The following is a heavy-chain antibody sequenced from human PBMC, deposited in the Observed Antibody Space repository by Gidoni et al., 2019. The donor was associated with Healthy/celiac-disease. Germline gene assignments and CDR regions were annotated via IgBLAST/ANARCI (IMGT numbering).Heavy chain of an antibody. CDR1: GFTFSSYS. V-gene: IGHV3-48*02. CDR3: ARSRVLEWLLLIDP. J-gene: IGHJ5*02. D-gene: IGHD3-3*01. Sequence: EVQLVESGGGLVQPGGSLRLSCAASGFTFSSYSMNWVRQAPGKGLEWVSYISSSSSTIYYADSVKGRLTISRDNAKNSLYLQMNSLRDEDTAVYYCARSRVLEWLLLIDPWGQGTLVTVSS. CDR2: ISSSSSTI.